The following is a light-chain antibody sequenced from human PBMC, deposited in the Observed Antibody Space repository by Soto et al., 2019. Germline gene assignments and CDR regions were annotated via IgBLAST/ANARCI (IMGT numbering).Light chain of an antibody. V-gene: IGKV4-1*01. J-gene: IGKJ2*01. CDR1: QSVLYSSNNKNY. Sequence: DIVMTQSPDSLAVSLGERATINCKSSQSVLYSSNNKNYLAWYQKKAGQPPKLLIYWASTRESGVPDRFSGSGSWTDFTLTISSLQDEDVAVYYCQQYYSTPPYTFGQGTKLEIK. CDR2: WAS. CDR3: QQYYSTPPYT.